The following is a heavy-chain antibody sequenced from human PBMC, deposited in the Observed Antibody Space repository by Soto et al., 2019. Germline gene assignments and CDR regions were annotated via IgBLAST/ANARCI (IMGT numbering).Heavy chain of an antibody. V-gene: IGHV1-18*04. CDR1: GYTFTSYG. D-gene: IGHD6-19*01. J-gene: IGHJ1*01. Sequence: QVQLVQSGAEVKKPGASVKVSCKASGYTFTSYGISWVRQAPGQGLEWMVWISAYNGNTNYAQKLQGRVTMTTDTSTSTAYMELRSLRSDDTAVYYCAREPGIAVAGTREYFQHWGQGTLVTVSS. CDR2: ISAYNGNT. CDR3: AREPGIAVAGTREYFQH.